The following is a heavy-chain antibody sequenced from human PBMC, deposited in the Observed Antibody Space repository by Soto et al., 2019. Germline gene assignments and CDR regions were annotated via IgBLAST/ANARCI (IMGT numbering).Heavy chain of an antibody. D-gene: IGHD6-25*01. V-gene: IGHV3-23*01. CDR1: GFTFSNYA. CDR2: ITGSGGDT. Sequence: PGVSLRLSCAASGFTFSNYAMSWVRQAQGKGLEWVSAITGSGGDTYHADSVRGRFTISRDNSKNTLFLQMNRLRADDTAVYYCAKGSASGSPYYFDFWGPGTLVTVSS. CDR3: AKGSASGSPYYFDF. J-gene: IGHJ4*02.